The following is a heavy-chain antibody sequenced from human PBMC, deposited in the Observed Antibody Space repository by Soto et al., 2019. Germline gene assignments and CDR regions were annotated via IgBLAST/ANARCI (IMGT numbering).Heavy chain of an antibody. Sequence: ASVKVSCKASGYTFTSYYMHWVRQAPGQGLEWMGIINPSGGSTSYAQKFQGRVTMTRDTSTSTVHMELSSLRSEDTAVYYCARNYDILTGYPSPVDYWGQGTLVTVSS. CDR2: INPSGGST. CDR1: GYTFTSYY. V-gene: IGHV1-46*03. CDR3: ARNYDILTGYPSPVDY. J-gene: IGHJ4*02. D-gene: IGHD3-9*01.